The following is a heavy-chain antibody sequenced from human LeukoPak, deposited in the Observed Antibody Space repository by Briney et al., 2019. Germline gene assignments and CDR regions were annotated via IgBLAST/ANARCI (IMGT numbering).Heavy chain of an antibody. CDR2: IYTSGST. J-gene: IGHJ4*02. CDR3: ARLERSRNDGTQY. V-gene: IGHV4-4*07. CDR1: GGSISSYY. D-gene: IGHD4-23*01. Sequence: SETLSLTCTVSGGSISSYYWSWIRQPAGKGLEWIGLIYTSGSTNYNPSLKSRVTMSVDTSKNQFSLNLNSVTAADTAVYYCARLERSRNDGTQYWGQGTLVTVSS.